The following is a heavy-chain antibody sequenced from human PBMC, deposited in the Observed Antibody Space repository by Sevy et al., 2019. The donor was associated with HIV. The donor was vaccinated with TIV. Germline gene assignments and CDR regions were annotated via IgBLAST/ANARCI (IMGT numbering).Heavy chain of an antibody. J-gene: IGHJ4*02. CDR2: ISWRGATL. D-gene: IGHD3-22*01. CDR3: AKGGPFYYDSSAYEIDY. V-gene: IGHV3-9*01. Sequence: GGSLRLSCAASGFIFDDYAIHWVRQAPGKGPEWVSGISWRGATLGYADSVKGRFTISRDIAKNSLFLNMNNLRPEDTALYYCAKGGPFYYDSSAYEIDYWGQGTLVTVSS. CDR1: GFIFDDYA.